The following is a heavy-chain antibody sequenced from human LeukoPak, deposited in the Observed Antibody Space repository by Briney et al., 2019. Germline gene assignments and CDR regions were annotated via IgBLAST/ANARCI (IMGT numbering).Heavy chain of an antibody. Sequence: SETLSLTCAVYGGSFSGYYWSWIRQPPGKRLEWIGEINHSGSTNYNPSLKSRVTISVDTSKNQFSLKLSSVTAADTAVYYCARDYNPPDDAFDIWGQGTMVTVSS. J-gene: IGHJ3*02. D-gene: IGHD1-14*01. CDR3: ARDYNPPDDAFDI. CDR2: INHSGST. V-gene: IGHV4-34*01. CDR1: GGSFSGYY.